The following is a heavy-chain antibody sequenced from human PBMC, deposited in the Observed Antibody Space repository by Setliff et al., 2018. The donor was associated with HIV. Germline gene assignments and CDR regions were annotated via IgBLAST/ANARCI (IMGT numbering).Heavy chain of an antibody. CDR2: MYYTGTT. V-gene: IGHV4-4*07. CDR1: GGSLTGYH. CDR3: ARDPLDI. D-gene: IGHD3-9*01. J-gene: IGHJ4*02. Sequence: SETLSLTCTVSGGSLTGYHWSWIRQSAGKELEWIGRMYYTGTTDYNPSLMSRVTLSIDRSKNQFALEVNSMTAADAAVYYCARDPLDIWSQGTLVTVSS.